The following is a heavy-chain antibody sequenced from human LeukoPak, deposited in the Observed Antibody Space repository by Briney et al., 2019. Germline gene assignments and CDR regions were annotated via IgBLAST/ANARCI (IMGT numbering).Heavy chain of an antibody. CDR1: GYTFTSYG. J-gene: IGHJ6*03. Sequence: ASVKVSCKASGYTFTSYGISWVRQAPGQGLEWMGWISAYNGNTNYAQKLQGRVTMTTDTSTSTAYMELRSLRSDDTAVYYCARDRKNYYYYYMDVWGKGTTVIVSS. V-gene: IGHV1-18*01. CDR3: ARDRKNYYYYYMDV. CDR2: ISAYNGNT.